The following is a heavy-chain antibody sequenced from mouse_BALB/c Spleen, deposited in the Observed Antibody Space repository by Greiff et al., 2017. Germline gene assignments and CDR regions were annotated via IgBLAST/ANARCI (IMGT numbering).Heavy chain of an antibody. V-gene: IGHV5-9-3*01. J-gene: IGHJ2*01. CDR2: ISSGGSYT. D-gene: IGHD2-1*01. Sequence: EVQVVESGGGLVKPGGSLKLSCAASGFTFSSYAMSWVRQTPEKRLEWVATISSGGSYTYYPDSVKGRFTISRDNAKNTLYLQMSSLRSEDTAMYYGARQGAYGNYVGNWGQGTTLTVSS. CDR3: ARQGAYGNYVGN. CDR1: GFTFSSYA.